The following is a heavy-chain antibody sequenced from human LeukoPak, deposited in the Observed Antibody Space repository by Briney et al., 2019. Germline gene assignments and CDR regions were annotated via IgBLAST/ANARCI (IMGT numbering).Heavy chain of an antibody. CDR3: ARLPRMITFGGVKPLYYFDY. CDR1: GGSISSYY. D-gene: IGHD3-16*01. V-gene: IGHV4-59*01. CDR2: IDYSGRT. Sequence: PSETLSLTCTVSGGSISSYYWSWIRQPPGKGLEWIGYIDYSGRTNYNPSLKSRVTISVDTSKNQFSLKLSSVTAADTAVYYCARLPRMITFGGVKPLYYFDYWGQGTLVTVSS. J-gene: IGHJ4*02.